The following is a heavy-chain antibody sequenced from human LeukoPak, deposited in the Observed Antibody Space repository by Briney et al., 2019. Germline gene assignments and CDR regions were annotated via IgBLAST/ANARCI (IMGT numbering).Heavy chain of an antibody. Sequence: PGGSLRLSCAASGLTFSDYYMSWIRQAPGKGLEWLSYISRSGSTIYYAASVKGRFTISRDSANNSLYQQMDSLRAEDTAVYYCARGCSTSCHSPGKYYYAMDVWGRGTTVTVSS. CDR3: ARGCSTSCHSPGKYYYAMDV. J-gene: IGHJ6*02. CDR2: ISRSGSTI. V-gene: IGHV3-11*01. D-gene: IGHD2-2*01. CDR1: GLTFSDYY.